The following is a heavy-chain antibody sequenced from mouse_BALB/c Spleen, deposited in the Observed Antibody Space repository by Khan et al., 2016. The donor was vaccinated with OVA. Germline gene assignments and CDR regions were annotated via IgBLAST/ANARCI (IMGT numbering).Heavy chain of an antibody. D-gene: IGHD2-2*01. CDR3: GRGNDYGYDLDY. Sequence: EVQLQESGPGLVKPSQSLSLTCTVTGYSITSGYAWNWIRQFPGNKLEWMGYISYSGGTCYNPSLKSRISITRDTSKNQFFLQLNSVTTEDTATYYGGRGNDYGYDLDYWGQGTPVTVSS. CDR1: GYSITSGYA. J-gene: IGHJ4*01. CDR2: ISYSGGT. V-gene: IGHV3-2*02.